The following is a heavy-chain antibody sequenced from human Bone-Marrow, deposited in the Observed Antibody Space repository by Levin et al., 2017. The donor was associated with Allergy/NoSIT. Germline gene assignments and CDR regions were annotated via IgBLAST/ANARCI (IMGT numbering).Heavy chain of an antibody. Sequence: GESLKISCAASGFSFSSYSMKWVRQAPGKGLEWISFISSGSSNIYYADSVKGRFTISRDNAKNLLFLQMNSLRDDDTAVYYCLYGKGSFGAFDVWGQGTMVTVSS. CDR3: LYGKGSFGAFDV. D-gene: IGHD3-10*01. CDR2: ISSGSSNI. CDR1: GFSFSSYS. J-gene: IGHJ3*01. V-gene: IGHV3-48*02.